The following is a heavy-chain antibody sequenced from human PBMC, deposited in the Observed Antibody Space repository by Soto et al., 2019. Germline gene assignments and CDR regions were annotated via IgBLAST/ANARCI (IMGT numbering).Heavy chain of an antibody. Sequence: GSLRLSCAASGFTFSNAWMSWVRQAPGKGLEWVGRIKSKTDGGTTDYAAPVKGRFTISRDDSKNTLYLQMNSLKTEDTAVYYCTTWYYYDSSGYYYPDYWGQGTLVTVSS. J-gene: IGHJ4*02. CDR1: GFTFSNAW. V-gene: IGHV3-15*01. D-gene: IGHD3-22*01. CDR3: TTWYYYDSSGYYYPDY. CDR2: IKSKTDGGTT.